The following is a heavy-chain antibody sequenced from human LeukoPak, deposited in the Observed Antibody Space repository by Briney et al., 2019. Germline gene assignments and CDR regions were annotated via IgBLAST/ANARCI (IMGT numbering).Heavy chain of an antibody. CDR1: GFTFSVYA. Sequence: PGGSLRLSCTASGFTFSVYAMHWVRQAPGRGLEWVALISYDEMFKYYADSVKGRFTISRDNSKNTLYLQMNSLRAEDTAVYYCARDHFYSGSYFDYWGQGTLVTVSS. CDR3: ARDHFYSGSYFDY. V-gene: IGHV3-30*04. J-gene: IGHJ4*02. D-gene: IGHD1-26*01. CDR2: ISYDEMFK.